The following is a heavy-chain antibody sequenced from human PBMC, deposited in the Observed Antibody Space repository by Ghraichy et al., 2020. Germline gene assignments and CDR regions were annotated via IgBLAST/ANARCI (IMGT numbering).Heavy chain of an antibody. Sequence: GGSLRLSCAASGFTVSSNYMSWVRQAPGKGLEWVSVIYSGGSTYYADSVKGRFTISRDNSKNTLYLQMNSLRAEDTAVYYCARDRGGVGVYFDYWGQGTLVTVSS. CDR1: GFTVSSNY. CDR3: ARDRGGVGVYFDY. V-gene: IGHV3-53*01. J-gene: IGHJ4*02. CDR2: IYSGGST. D-gene: IGHD2-8*02.